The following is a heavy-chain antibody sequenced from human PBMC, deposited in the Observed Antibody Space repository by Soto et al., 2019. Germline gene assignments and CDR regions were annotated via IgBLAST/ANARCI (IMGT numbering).Heavy chain of an antibody. V-gene: IGHV1-69*06. CDR1: GGTFSSYA. D-gene: IGHD7-27*01. J-gene: IGHJ4*02. Sequence: AASVKVSCKASGGTFSSYAISWVRQAPGQGLEWMGGIIPIFGTANYAQKFQGRVTITADKSTSTAYVELSSLRSEDTAVYYCARVDYWGPSRYFDYWGQGTLVTVSS. CDR3: ARVDYWGPSRYFDY. CDR2: IIPIFGTA.